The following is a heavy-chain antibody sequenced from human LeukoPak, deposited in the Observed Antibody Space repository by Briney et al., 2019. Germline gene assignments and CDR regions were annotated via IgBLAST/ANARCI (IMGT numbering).Heavy chain of an antibody. Sequence: SEKVSCKASGGTLSTYSITWVRQAPGQGLEWRGRILPVVGLENYAQKFQGRVTITADTSTRTVYMELSSVTSDDTAMYYCARLRGDPHCFDPGGEGTVVTVSS. CDR3: ARLRGDPHCFDP. CDR2: ILPVVGLE. CDR1: GGTLSTYS. J-gene: IGHJ5*02. V-gene: IGHV1-69*02. D-gene: IGHD2-21*02.